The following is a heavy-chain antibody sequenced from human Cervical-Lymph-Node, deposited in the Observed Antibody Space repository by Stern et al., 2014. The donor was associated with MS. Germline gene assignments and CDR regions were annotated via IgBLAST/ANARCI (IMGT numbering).Heavy chain of an antibody. Sequence: QLQLQESGPGLVKPSETLSLTCNVSGGSISTGHYWGWIRQPPGKGLEWIANISKHGTTSNTPPHKVGVTIPVDTSKNQFPLNRSCVTAADTAVYYCARATTTVTSFDPWGQGILVTVSS. CDR1: GGSISTGHY. V-gene: IGHV4-38-2*02. J-gene: IGHJ5*02. D-gene: IGHD4-11*01. CDR3: ARATTTVTSFDP. CDR2: ISKHGTT.